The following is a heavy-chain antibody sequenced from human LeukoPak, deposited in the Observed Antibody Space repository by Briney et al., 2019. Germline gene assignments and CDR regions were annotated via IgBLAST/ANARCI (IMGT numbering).Heavy chain of an antibody. V-gene: IGHV4-59*01. CDR3: ARAGYYDSSGKELFDY. Sequence: PSETLSLTCTVSGGSISSYYWSWIRKPPGKGLEWMGYIYYSGSTNYNPSLKSRVTISVDTSKNQFSLKLSSVTAADTAVYYCARAGYYDSSGKELFDYWGQGTLVTVSS. D-gene: IGHD3-22*01. CDR2: IYYSGST. CDR1: GGSISSYY. J-gene: IGHJ4*02.